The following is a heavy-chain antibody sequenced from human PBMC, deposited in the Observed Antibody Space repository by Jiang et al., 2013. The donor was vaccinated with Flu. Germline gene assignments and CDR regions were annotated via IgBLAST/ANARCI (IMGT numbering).Heavy chain of an antibody. CDR3: APRTGITGTDGYDFDY. V-gene: IGHV1-2*02. J-gene: IGHJ4*02. D-gene: IGHD1-20*01. CDR2: INPNSGGT. Sequence: VQLVESGAEVKKPGASVKVSCKASGYTFTGYYMHWVRQAPGQGLEWMGWINPNSGGTNYAQKFQGRVTMTRDTSISTAYMELSRLRSDDTAVYYCAPRTGITGTDGYDFDYWGQGTLVTVSS. CDR1: GYTFTGYY.